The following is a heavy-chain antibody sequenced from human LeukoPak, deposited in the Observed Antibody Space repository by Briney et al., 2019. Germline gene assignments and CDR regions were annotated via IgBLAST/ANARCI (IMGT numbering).Heavy chain of an antibody. CDR1: GFTFDDYA. Sequence: SGGSLRLSCAASGFTFDDYAMHWVRQAPGKGLEWVSGISWNSGSIGYADSVKGRFTISRDNSKNTLYLQMNSLRAEDTAVYYCASIAVAADAEYFQHWGQGTLVTVSS. J-gene: IGHJ1*01. CDR3: ASIAVAADAEYFQH. D-gene: IGHD6-19*01. CDR2: ISWNSGSI. V-gene: IGHV3-9*01.